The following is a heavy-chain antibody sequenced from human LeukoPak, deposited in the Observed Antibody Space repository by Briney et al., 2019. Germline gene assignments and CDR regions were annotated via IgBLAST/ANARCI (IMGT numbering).Heavy chain of an antibody. Sequence: PGGSLRLSCAASGFTFSTYSMTWVRQGPGKGLEWVSSIYPSGDSTFYADSVKGRFTISRDNSKNTLYLQMSSLRTEDTAIYYCAKDVAPDSGWDLDYWGQGTLVTVSS. CDR3: AKDVAPDSGWDLDY. J-gene: IGHJ4*02. CDR1: GFTFSTYS. V-gene: IGHV3-23*01. D-gene: IGHD6-19*01. CDR2: IYPSGDST.